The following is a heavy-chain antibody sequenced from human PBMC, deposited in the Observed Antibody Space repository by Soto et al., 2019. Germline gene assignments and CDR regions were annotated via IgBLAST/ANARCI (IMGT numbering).Heavy chain of an antibody. Sequence: EVQLVESGGGLVQPGGSLRLSCAASGVTVSNNYMSWVRQAPGKGLEWVSVIYSDGSRYYADSVQGRFTISRDNSKNSVYLQMNRLRAEESAVYYCARDVGVWGRGTTVTVSS. J-gene: IGHJ6*04. CDR2: IYSDGSR. CDR3: ARDVGV. CDR1: GVTVSNNY. V-gene: IGHV3-66*01.